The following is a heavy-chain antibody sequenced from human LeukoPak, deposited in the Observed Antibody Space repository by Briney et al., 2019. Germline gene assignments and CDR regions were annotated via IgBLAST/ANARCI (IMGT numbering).Heavy chain of an antibody. CDR3: AREYGDYEGDVKNWFDP. V-gene: IGHV3-53*01. Sequence: GGSLRLSCAVSGFTVNNDYMSWVRQAPGKGLEWVSVIYAGGNTFYADSVKGRFTISRDNAKNSLYLQMNSLRDEDTAVYYCAREYGDYEGDVKNWFDPWGQGTLVTVSP. D-gene: IGHD4-17*01. J-gene: IGHJ5*02. CDR2: IYAGGNT. CDR1: GFTVNNDY.